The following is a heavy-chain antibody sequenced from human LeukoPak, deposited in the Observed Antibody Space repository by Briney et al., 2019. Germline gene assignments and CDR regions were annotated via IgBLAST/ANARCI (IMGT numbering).Heavy chain of an antibody. J-gene: IGHJ2*01. V-gene: IGHV3-30*04. D-gene: IGHD6-19*01. Sequence: PGGSLRLSCAASGFTFSSYAMHWVRQAPGKGLEGGAVIAYDGSNKYFADSVKGRFTISRDNSKNTLYLQMNSLRAEDTAVYYCARDRVAVAGPDDFFDLWGRGTLVTVSS. CDR2: IAYDGSNK. CDR1: GFTFSSYA. CDR3: ARDRVAVAGPDDFFDL.